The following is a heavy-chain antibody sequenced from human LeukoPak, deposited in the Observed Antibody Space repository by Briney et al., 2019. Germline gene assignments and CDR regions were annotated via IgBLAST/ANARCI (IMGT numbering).Heavy chain of an antibody. CDR3: AGRTGGFDY. J-gene: IGHJ4*02. D-gene: IGHD2-8*02. CDR2: INHSGST. V-gene: IGHV4-34*01. Sequence: PSETLSLTCAVYGGSFSGYYWSWIRQPPGKGLEWIGEINHSGSTNYNTPLKSRVTISVDTSKNQFSLKLSSVTAADTAVYYCAGRTGGFDYWGQGTLVTVSS. CDR1: GGSFSGYY.